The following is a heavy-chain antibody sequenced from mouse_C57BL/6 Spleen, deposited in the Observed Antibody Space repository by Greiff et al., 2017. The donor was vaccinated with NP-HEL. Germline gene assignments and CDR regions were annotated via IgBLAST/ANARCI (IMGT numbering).Heavy chain of an antibody. D-gene: IGHD2-1*01. CDR1: GYTFTDYY. J-gene: IGHJ4*01. CDR2: MNPNNGGT. V-gene: IGHV1-26*01. Sequence: EVKLQQSGPELVKPGASVKISCKASGYTFTDYYMNWVKQSHGKSLEWIGDMNPNNGGTSYNQKFKGKATLTVDKSSSTAYMELRSLTSEDSAVYYCARGPIYYGNYRDAMDYWGQGTSVTVSS. CDR3: ARGPIYYGNYRDAMDY.